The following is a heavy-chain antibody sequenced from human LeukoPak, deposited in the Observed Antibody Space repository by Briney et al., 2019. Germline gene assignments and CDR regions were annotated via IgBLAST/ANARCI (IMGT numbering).Heavy chain of an antibody. CDR1: GFTFSSYS. D-gene: IGHD1-26*01. V-gene: IGHV3-21*01. J-gene: IGHJ4*02. CDR2: IGSSSSYI. CDR3: ARGTNSGSYQDDY. Sequence: GGSLRLSCAASGFTFSSYSMNWVRQAPGKGLEWVSSIGSSSSYIYYADSVKGRFTISRDNAKNSLYLQMNSLRAEDTAVYYCARGTNSGSYQDDYWGQGTLVTVSS.